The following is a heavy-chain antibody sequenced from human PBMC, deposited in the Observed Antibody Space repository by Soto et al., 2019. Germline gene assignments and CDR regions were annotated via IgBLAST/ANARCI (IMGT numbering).Heavy chain of an antibody. CDR2: IYYSGST. CDR3: AKGVGVDKWNLDYYYGMDV. D-gene: IGHD1-7*01. CDR1: GGSISSYY. V-gene: IGHV4-59*08. J-gene: IGHJ6*02. Sequence: SETLSLTCTVSGGSISSYYWSWIRQPPGKGLEWIGYIYYSGSTNYNPSLKSRVTIDVDTSKNQFSLKLSSVTAADTAVYYCAKGVGVDKWNLDYYYGMDVWGQXTTVTVSS.